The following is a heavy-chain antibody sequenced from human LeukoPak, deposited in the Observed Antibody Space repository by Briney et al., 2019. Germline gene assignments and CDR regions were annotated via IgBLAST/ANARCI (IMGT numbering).Heavy chain of an antibody. CDR2: IRSKAYGGTT. V-gene: IGHV3-49*03. J-gene: IGHJ4*02. D-gene: IGHD4-23*01. CDR1: GFTFGDYA. Sequence: GGSLRLSCTASGFTFGDYAMSWFRQAPGKGLEWVGFIRSKAYGGTTEYAASVKGRFTISRDDSKSIAYLQMNSLKTEDTAVYYCTRVFFTVVTPYYFDYWGQGTLVTVSS. CDR3: TRVFFTVVTPYYFDY.